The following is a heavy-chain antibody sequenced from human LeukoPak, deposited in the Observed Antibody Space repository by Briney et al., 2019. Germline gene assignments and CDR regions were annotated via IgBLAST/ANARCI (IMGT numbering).Heavy chain of an antibody. CDR1: GYTFTSYG. D-gene: IGHD2-2*01. Sequence: ASVKVSCKASGYTFTSYGISWVRQAPGQGLEWMGWINPNSGGTNYAQKLQGRVTMTTDTSTSTAYMELRSLGSDDTAVYYCARDEPDIVVVPAAYYYYYYGMDVWGQGTTVTVSS. J-gene: IGHJ6*02. CDR3: ARDEPDIVVVPAAYYYYYYGMDV. CDR2: INPNSGGT. V-gene: IGHV1-18*01.